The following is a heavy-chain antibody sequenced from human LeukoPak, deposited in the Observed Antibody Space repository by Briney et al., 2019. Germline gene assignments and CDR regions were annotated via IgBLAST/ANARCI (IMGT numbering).Heavy chain of an antibody. CDR1: GYTFTGYY. Sequence: ASVKVSCKASGYTFTGYYMHWVRQAPGQGLEWMGWINPNSGGTNYAQKFQGRVTTTRDTSISTAYMELSRLRSDDTAVYYCARVRRGRDGYYYFDYWGQGTLVTVSS. CDR3: ARVRRGRDGYYYFDY. D-gene: IGHD5-24*01. V-gene: IGHV1-2*02. J-gene: IGHJ4*02. CDR2: INPNSGGT.